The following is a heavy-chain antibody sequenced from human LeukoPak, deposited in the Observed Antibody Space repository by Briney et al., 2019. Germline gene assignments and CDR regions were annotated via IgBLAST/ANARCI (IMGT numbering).Heavy chain of an antibody. CDR3: ARDSNYDTSGHYY. Sequence: PGGSLRLSCAASGFTVSSNYMSWVRQAPGKGLEWVSVIYSGGSTYSADSVKGRFTISRDNSKNTLYLQMNSLRAEDTAVHYCARDSNYDTSGHYYWGQGTLVTVSS. J-gene: IGHJ4*02. D-gene: IGHD3-22*01. V-gene: IGHV3-53*01. CDR1: GFTVSSNY. CDR2: IYSGGST.